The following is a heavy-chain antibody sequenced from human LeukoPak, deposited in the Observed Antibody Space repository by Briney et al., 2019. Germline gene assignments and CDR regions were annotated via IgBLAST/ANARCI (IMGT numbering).Heavy chain of an antibody. CDR3: AREGRDYDILTGYRTYRLRPFDY. CDR1: GYTFTGYY. Sequence: ASVKVSCKTSGYTFTGYYMHWVRQAPGQGLEWMGWINPNSGGTNYPQKFQGRVTMTRDTSITTVYMELSSPRSDDTAVYYCAREGRDYDILTGYRTYRLRPFDYWGQGTLVTVSS. CDR2: INPNSGGT. V-gene: IGHV1-2*02. J-gene: IGHJ4*02. D-gene: IGHD3-9*01.